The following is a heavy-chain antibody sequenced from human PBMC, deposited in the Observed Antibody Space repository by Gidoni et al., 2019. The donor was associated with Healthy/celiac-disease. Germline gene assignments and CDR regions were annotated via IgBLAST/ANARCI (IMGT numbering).Heavy chain of an antibody. Sequence: QVQLVQSGAEVKKPGSSVKVSCKASGGTFSSYAISWVRQAPGQGLEWMGGIIPIFGTANYAQKFQGRVTITADESTSTAYMELSSLRSEDTAVYYCASSLVVVVAAISFRGRGYGMDVWGQGTTVTVSS. J-gene: IGHJ6*02. CDR3: ASSLVVVVAAISFRGRGYGMDV. CDR1: GGTFSSYA. CDR2: IIPIFGTA. D-gene: IGHD2-15*01. V-gene: IGHV1-69*01.